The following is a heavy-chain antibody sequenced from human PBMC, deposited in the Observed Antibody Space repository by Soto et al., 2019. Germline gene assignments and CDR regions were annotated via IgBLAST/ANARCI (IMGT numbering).Heavy chain of an antibody. CDR1: GFTLTCTA. D-gene: IGHD4-17*01. J-gene: IGHJ6*03. Sequence: ASVKVSWKACGFTLTCTAMQWVRQARGQRLEWIGWIVVGSGNTNYAQKFQERVTITRDMSTSTAYMELSSLRSEDTAVYYCAAGSTVTTFAPGSGFYMDVWGKGTTVTVSS. CDR3: AAGSTVTTFAPGSGFYMDV. V-gene: IGHV1-58*02. CDR2: IVVGSGNT.